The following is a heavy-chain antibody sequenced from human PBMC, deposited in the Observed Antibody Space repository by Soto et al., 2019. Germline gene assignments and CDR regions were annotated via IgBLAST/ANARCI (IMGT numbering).Heavy chain of an antibody. D-gene: IGHD6-13*01. V-gene: IGHV6-1*01. Sequence: QTLSLTCGISGDSVSSNSAAWNWIRQSPSRGLEWLGRTYYRSRWSTDYAVSVRSRININPDTSKNQFSLQLNSVTPEDTAIYYCARDTAAPGPDFDSWGQGILVTVSS. CDR2: TYYRSRWST. J-gene: IGHJ4*02. CDR3: ARDTAAPGPDFDS. CDR1: GDSVSSNSAA.